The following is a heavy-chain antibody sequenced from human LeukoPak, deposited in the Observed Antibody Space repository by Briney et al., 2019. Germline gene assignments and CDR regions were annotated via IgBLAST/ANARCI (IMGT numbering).Heavy chain of an antibody. CDR1: GGSVNSDNYY. Sequence: KPSETLSPTCTVSGGSVNSDNYYWSWIRQPPGRGLEWIGYIFYTGSTNYNPSLKSRVTISVDTSKNQFSLKVSSVTAADTAVYYCARDVGFDWGQGTLVTVSS. D-gene: IGHD6-25*01. V-gene: IGHV4-61*01. CDR2: IFYTGST. J-gene: IGHJ4*02. CDR3: ARDVGFD.